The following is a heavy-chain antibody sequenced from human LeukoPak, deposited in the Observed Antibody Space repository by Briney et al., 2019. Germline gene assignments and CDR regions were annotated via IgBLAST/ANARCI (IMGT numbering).Heavy chain of an antibody. J-gene: IGHJ6*02. CDR1: GFTFSSYA. CDR2: ISYDGSNK. D-gene: IGHD2-21*01. V-gene: IGHV3-30*04. Sequence: GGSLRLSCAASGFTFSSYAMHWVRQAPGKGLEWVAVISYDGSNKYYADSVKGRFTISRDNSKNTLYLQMNSLRAEDTAVYYCAREGGILGQTYSGYGMDVWGQGTTVTVSS. CDR3: AREGGILGQTYSGYGMDV.